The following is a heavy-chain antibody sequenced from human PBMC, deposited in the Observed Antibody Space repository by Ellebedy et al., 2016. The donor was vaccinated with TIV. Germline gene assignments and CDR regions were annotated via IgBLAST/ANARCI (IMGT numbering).Heavy chain of an antibody. D-gene: IGHD3-10*01. CDR2: IYSGGST. V-gene: IGHV3-66*01. CDR3: ARDRMVRGVIE. Sequence: GESLKISXAASGFTFSSYGMHWVRQAPGKGLEWVSVIYSGGSTYYADSVKGRFTISRDNSKNTLYLQMNSLRAEDTAVYYCARDRMVRGVIEWGQGTLVTVSS. CDR1: GFTFSSYG. J-gene: IGHJ4*02.